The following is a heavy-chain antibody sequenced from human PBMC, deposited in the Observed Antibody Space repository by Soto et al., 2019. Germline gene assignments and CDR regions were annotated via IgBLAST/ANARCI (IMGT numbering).Heavy chain of an antibody. V-gene: IGHV1-46*03. CDR2: INPSGGST. CDR1: GYTFTSYY. Sequence: ASVKVYCKASGYTFTSYYMHWVRQAPGQRLEWMGIINPSGGSTSYAQKFQGRVTMTRDTSTSTVYMELSSLRSEDTAVYYCASYDSSRPDAFDIWGQGTMVTVSS. CDR3: ASYDSSRPDAFDI. D-gene: IGHD3-22*01. J-gene: IGHJ3*02.